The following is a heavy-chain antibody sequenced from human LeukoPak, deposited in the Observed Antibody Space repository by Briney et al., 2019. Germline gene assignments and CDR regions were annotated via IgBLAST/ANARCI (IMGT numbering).Heavy chain of an antibody. Sequence: PGGSLRLSCAASGFTFGSYSMNWVRQAPGKGLEWVSSISSSSSYIYYADSVKGRFTISRDNAKNSLYLQMNSLRAEDTAVYYCASHQVPFDYWGQGTLVTVSS. CDR3: ASHQVPFDY. V-gene: IGHV3-21*01. J-gene: IGHJ4*02. CDR1: GFTFGSYS. CDR2: ISSSSSYI.